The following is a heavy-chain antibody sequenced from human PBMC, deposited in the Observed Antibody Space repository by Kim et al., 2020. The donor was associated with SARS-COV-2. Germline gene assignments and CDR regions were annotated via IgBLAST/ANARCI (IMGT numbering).Heavy chain of an antibody. D-gene: IGHD1-26*01. Sequence: KFQGRVTMTEDTSTDTAYMELSSLRSEDTAVYYCATVEAVWELRQGVFDYWGQGTLVTVSS. J-gene: IGHJ4*02. CDR3: ATVEAVWELRQGVFDY. V-gene: IGHV1-24*01.